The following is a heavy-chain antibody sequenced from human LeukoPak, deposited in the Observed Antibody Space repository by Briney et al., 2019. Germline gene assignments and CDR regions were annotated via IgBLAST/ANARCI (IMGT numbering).Heavy chain of an antibody. V-gene: IGHV4-59*01. Sequence: SETPSLTCTVSGGSINNYYWSWIRQPPGKGLEWIGYIYYSGNTKYNPSLKSRVTISVDTSKNQFSLKLSSVTAADTAVYYCARDSPPLWGQGTLVTVSS. J-gene: IGHJ4*02. CDR2: IYYSGNT. CDR3: ARDSPPL. CDR1: GGSINNYY.